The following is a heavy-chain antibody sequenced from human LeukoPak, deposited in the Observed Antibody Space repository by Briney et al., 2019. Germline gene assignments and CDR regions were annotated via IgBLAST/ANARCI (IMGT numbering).Heavy chain of an antibody. D-gene: IGHD3-10*01. CDR1: GGTFSSYA. Sequence: ASVKVSCKASGGTFSSYAISWVRQAPGQGLEWMGIINPSGGSTSYAQKFQGRVTMTRDMSTSTDYMELSSLRSEDTAVYYCARLGNQYGGFENFRIDYWGQGTLVTVSS. CDR2: INPSGGST. V-gene: IGHV1-46*01. J-gene: IGHJ4*02. CDR3: ARLGNQYGGFENFRIDY.